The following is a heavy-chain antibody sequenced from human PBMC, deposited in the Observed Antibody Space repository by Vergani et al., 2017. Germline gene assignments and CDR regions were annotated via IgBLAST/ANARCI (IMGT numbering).Heavy chain of an antibody. J-gene: IGHJ3*02. V-gene: IGHV4-59*01. CDR3: ARDYGDYVFSAFDI. Sequence: QVQLQESGPGLVKPSETLSLTCTVSGGSISSYYWSWIRQPPGKGLEWIGYIYYSGSTNYTPSLKSRVTISVDTSKNQFSLKLSSVTAADTAVYYCARDYGDYVFSAFDIWGQGTMVTVSS. CDR2: IYYSGST. CDR1: GGSISSYY. D-gene: IGHD4-17*01.